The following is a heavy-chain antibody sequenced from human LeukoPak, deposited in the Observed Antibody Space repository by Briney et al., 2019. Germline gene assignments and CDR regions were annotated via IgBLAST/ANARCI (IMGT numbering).Heavy chain of an antibody. CDR1: GFTFTNAW. Sequence: GGSLTLSCAASGFTFTNAWMSWVRQATGKGLEWVGRIKSKTDGGTTDYAVPVKGRFTISRDDSKNTLYLQMNSLITGDTAMYFCATEYYGSFNYWGQGTLVTVSS. V-gene: IGHV3-15*01. J-gene: IGHJ4*02. D-gene: IGHD3-10*01. CDR3: ATEYYGSFNY. CDR2: IKSKTDGGTT.